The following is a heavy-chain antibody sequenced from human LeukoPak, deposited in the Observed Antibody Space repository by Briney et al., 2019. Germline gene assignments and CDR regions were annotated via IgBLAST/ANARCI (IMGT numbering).Heavy chain of an antibody. V-gene: IGHV1-8*03. J-gene: IGHJ4*02. CDR2: MNPNSGNT. D-gene: IGHD3-3*01. CDR1: GYTFTSYD. Sequence: ASVKVSCKASGYTFTSYDINWVRQATGQGLEWMGWMNPNSGNTGYAQKFQGRVTIIRNTSISTAYMELSSLRSEDTAVYYCARALTIFGVAPLGYWGQGTLVTVSS. CDR3: ARALTIFGVAPLGY.